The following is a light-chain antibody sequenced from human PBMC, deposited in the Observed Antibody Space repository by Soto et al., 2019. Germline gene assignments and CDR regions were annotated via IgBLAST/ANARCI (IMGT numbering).Light chain of an antibody. CDR3: QQVDSYPRT. CDR2: SAS. CDR1: QAIGSY. Sequence: IQLTQSPSSLSASVGDTVTITCRASQAIGSYFAWYQQRPGTAPKLLIYSASTLHSGVPSRFSGSESGTDFTLTISILQPEDFATYYCQQVDSYPRTFGPGTTVEI. J-gene: IGKJ3*01. V-gene: IGKV1-9*01.